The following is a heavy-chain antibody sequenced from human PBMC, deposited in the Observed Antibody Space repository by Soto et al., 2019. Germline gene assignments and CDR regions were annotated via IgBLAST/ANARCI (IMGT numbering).Heavy chain of an antibody. J-gene: IGHJ4*02. V-gene: IGHV2-5*02. CDR2: IYWDNDK. CDR3: ALSSSYCSGGSCYGY. CDR1: GFSLSTSGVG. Sequence: QITLKESGPTLVKPTQTLALTCMFSGFSLSTSGVGVGWIRQPPGRALEWLALIYWDNDKRYSPSLRSRLTITKDTSKNQVVLTMTNMDPVDTATYYCALSSSYCSGGSCYGYWGQGTLVTVSS. D-gene: IGHD2-15*01.